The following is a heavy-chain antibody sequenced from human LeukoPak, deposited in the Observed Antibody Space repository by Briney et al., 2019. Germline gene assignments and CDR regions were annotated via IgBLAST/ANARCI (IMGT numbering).Heavy chain of an antibody. D-gene: IGHD3-10*01. CDR2: TRNKANSYTT. CDR3: ASLYGSGKRWVDP. CDR1: GFTFSDHY. Sequence: PGGSLRLSCAASGFTFSDHYMDWVRQAPGKGLEWVGRTRNKANSYTTEYAASVNGRFTISRDASKDSLYLQRNSLKTEDAAGYCCASLYGSGKRWVDPWGQGTLVTVSS. J-gene: IGHJ5*02. V-gene: IGHV3-72*01.